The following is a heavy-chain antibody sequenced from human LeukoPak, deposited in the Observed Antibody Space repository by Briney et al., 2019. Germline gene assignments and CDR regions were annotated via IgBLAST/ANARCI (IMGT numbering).Heavy chain of an antibody. Sequence: PSETLSLTCTVSGASIRSGDYYWSWIRQPPGKGLEWIGYIYDSGSTYYNPSLRSRITISVDTSENRFSLKLSSVTATDTAVYYCARDCSGGSCYGAFDIWGQGTMVTVSS. CDR3: ARDCSGGSCYGAFDI. CDR2: IYDSGST. CDR1: GASIRSGDYY. J-gene: IGHJ3*02. D-gene: IGHD2-15*01. V-gene: IGHV4-30-4*01.